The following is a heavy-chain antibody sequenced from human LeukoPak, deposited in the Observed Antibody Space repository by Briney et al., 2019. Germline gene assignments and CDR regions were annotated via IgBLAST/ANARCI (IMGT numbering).Heavy chain of an antibody. V-gene: IGHV1-2*02. D-gene: IGHD3-9*01. Sequence: AAVKVSCRASGYTFTGSYIHWVRQSPGQGLEWMGWINPNSGGTNYAQKLQRRPTMTRDTSISTAYMELRRLTSDDTAVYHCARDRSELRFFDWFLDFWGQGTLGADSS. CDR2: INPNSGGT. CDR1: GYTFTGSY. CDR3: ARDRSELRFFDWFLDF. J-gene: IGHJ4*02.